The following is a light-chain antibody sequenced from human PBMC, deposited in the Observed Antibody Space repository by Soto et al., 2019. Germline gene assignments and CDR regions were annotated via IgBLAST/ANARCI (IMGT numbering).Light chain of an antibody. V-gene: IGKV3-15*01. CDR2: GAS. CDR3: QQSNNWPQT. CDR1: QSVSSN. J-gene: IGKJ1*01. Sequence: EIVMTQSPATLSVSPGERDTLSCRASQSVSSNLAWYQQKPGQAPRLLIYGASTRATGIPARFSGSGSGTEFTLTISSLQSEDFAVYYCQQSNNWPQTFGQGTKV.